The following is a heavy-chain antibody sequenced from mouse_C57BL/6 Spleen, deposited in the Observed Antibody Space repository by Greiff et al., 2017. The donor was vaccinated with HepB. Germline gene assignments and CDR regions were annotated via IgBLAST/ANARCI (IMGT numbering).Heavy chain of an antibody. J-gene: IGHJ3*01. CDR3: ARDRITTAGFAY. Sequence: VQLKESGPGLVKPSQSLSLTCSVTGYSITSGYYWNWIRQFPGNKLEWMGYISYDGSNNYNPSLKNRISITRDTSKNQFFLKLNSVTTEDTATYYCARDRITTAGFAYWGQGTLVTVSA. D-gene: IGHD1-2*01. V-gene: IGHV3-6*01. CDR1: GYSITSGYY. CDR2: ISYDGSN.